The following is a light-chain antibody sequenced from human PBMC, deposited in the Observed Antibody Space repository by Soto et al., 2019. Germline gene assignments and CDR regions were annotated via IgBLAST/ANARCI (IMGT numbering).Light chain of an antibody. CDR1: QSIGDS. CDR3: QQYNGYSRT. V-gene: IGKV1-5*01. Sequence: QRNQSLATLSATVRARVTITCRASQSIGDSLAWYQQKPGKAPYLLISDVSSLERGVPSRFSGSGSGTEFTLTISSMQPDDFATFYCQQYNGYSRTFGQGTKVDIK. CDR2: DVS. J-gene: IGKJ1*01.